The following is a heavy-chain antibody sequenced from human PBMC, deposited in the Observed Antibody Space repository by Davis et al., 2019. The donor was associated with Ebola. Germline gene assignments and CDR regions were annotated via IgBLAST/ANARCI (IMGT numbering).Heavy chain of an antibody. CDR2: ISYDGSDD. V-gene: IGHV3-30*03. J-gene: IGHJ6*04. CDR3: ARGDMGDV. CDR1: GFTFSSYG. Sequence: GESLKISCAASGFTFSSYGMHWVRQAPGKGLEWVAVISYDGSDDYYADSVKGRFTISRDNSQNTVYLQMNNLRAEDTAVYYCARGDMGDVWGKGTTVTVSS.